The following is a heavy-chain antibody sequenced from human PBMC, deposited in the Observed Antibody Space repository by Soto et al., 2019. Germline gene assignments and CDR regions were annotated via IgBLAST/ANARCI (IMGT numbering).Heavy chain of an antibody. J-gene: IGHJ4*02. CDR2: INHRGST. CDR3: TRGLLDNYGFWSGDYAPIYPCDY. V-gene: IGHV4-34*01. Sequence: QVQLPHWGAGLLKPSETLSLTCAVYGGSFSGYYWSWIRQPPGKGLEWIGEINHRGSTNYNPSLKSRVTISVDTTNNQVCLRPSAVTDAYTAVYYGTRGLLDNYGFWSGDYAPIYPCDYWGQGTLVTFSS. CDR1: GGSFSGYY. D-gene: IGHD3-3*01.